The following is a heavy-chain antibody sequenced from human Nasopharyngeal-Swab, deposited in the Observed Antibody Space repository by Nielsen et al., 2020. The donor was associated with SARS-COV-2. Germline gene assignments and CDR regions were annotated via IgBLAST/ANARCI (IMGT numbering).Heavy chain of an antibody. J-gene: IGHJ5*02. CDR3: ARDRYDDRYGSGSYRWFDP. V-gene: IGHV3-7*04. D-gene: IGHD3-10*01. CDR1: GFTFSSYW. Sequence: GGSLRLSCAASGFTFSSYWMSWVRQAPGKGLEWVANIKQDGSEKYYVDSVKGRFTISRDNAKNSLYLQMNSLRAEDTAVYYCARDRYDDRYGSGSYRWFDPWGQGTLFTVSS. CDR2: IKQDGSEK.